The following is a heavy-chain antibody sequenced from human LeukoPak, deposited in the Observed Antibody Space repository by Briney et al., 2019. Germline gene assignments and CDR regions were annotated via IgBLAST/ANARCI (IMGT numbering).Heavy chain of an antibody. J-gene: IGHJ4*02. V-gene: IGHV3-23*01. CDR3: ARDRSLRSGWSVGD. D-gene: IGHD6-19*01. Sequence: GGSLRLSCAASGFTFSSYAMSWVRQAPGKGLEWVSAISGSGGSTYYADSVKGRFTISRDNSKNTLHLQMNSLRAEDTAVYYCARDRSLRSGWSVGDWGQGTLVTVSS. CDR1: GFTFSSYA. CDR2: ISGSGGST.